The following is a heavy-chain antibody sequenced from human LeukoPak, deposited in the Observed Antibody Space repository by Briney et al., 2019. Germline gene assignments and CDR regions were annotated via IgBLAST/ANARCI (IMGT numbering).Heavy chain of an antibody. D-gene: IGHD1-14*01. V-gene: IGHV4-59*01. Sequence: SETLSLTCTVSGGPISSYYWSWVRQPPGKGLEWIGYISYSGSTNFNPSLKSRVTISVDTSKNQFSLKLSSVTAADTAVYYCARVGTAVMNVNSFDTWGQGTLVTVSS. J-gene: IGHJ5*02. CDR1: GGPISSYY. CDR2: ISYSGST. CDR3: ARVGTAVMNVNSFDT.